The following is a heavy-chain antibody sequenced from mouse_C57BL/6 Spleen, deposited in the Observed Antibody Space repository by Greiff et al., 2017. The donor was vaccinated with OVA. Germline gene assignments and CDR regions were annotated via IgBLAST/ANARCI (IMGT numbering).Heavy chain of an antibody. V-gene: IGHV1-69*01. Sequence: QVQLQQPGAELVMPGASVKLSCKASGYTFTSYWMHWVKQRPGQGLEWIGEIDPSDSYTNYNQKFKGKSTLTVDKSSSTAYMQLSSLTSEDSAVYYCARGGHSNYFDYWGQGTTLTVSS. D-gene: IGHD2-5*01. J-gene: IGHJ2*01. CDR2: IDPSDSYT. CDR1: GYTFTSYW. CDR3: ARGGHSNYFDY.